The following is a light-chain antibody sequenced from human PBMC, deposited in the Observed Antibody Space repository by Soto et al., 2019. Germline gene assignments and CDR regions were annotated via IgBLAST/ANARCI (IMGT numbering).Light chain of an antibody. CDR2: DAS. Sequence: EIVLTQSPATLSLSPGERATLSCRASQSVSSYLAWYQQKPGQAPRLLIYDASNRATGIPARFSGSGSGTDGTRTISSLEPEDCAVYYCQQRSNWPPLFTFGPGTKVDIK. V-gene: IGKV3-11*01. J-gene: IGKJ3*01. CDR3: QQRSNWPPLFT. CDR1: QSVSSY.